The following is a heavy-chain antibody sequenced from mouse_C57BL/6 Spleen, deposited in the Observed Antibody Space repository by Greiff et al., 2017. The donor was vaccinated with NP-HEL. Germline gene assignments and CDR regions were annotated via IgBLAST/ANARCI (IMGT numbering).Heavy chain of an antibody. Sequence: QVQLKQPGAELVMPGASVKLSCKASGYTFTSYWMHWVKQRPGQGLEWIGEIDPSDSYTNYNQKFKGKSTLTVDKSSSTAYMQLSSLTSEDSAVYYCARRWDGGGFDYWGQGTTLTVSS. D-gene: IGHD4-1*01. CDR1: GYTFTSYW. CDR2: IDPSDSYT. J-gene: IGHJ2*01. CDR3: ARRWDGGGFDY. V-gene: IGHV1-69*01.